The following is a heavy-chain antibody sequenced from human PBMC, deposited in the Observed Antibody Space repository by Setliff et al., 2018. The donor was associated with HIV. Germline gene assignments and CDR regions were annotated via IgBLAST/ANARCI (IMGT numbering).Heavy chain of an antibody. V-gene: IGHV7-4-1*02. Sequence: ASVKVSCKASGYTFTSYYMNWVRQAPGQGLEWMGWINTNTGNPTYAQGFTGRFVFSLDTSVSTAYLQISSLKAEDTAVYYCARVGCSSTTCPWAWYFDLWGRGTLVTVSS. CDR2: INTNTGNP. J-gene: IGHJ2*01. CDR1: GYTFTSYY. CDR3: ARVGCSSTTCPWAWYFDL. D-gene: IGHD2-2*01.